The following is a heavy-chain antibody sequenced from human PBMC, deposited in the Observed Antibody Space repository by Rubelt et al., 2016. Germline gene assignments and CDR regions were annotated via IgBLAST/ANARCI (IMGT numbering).Heavy chain of an antibody. Sequence: EVQLVESGGGLVKPGGSLRLSCAASGFTFSSYNMNWVRQAPGKGLQWVSSISSGSSYIFYADSVTGRFTVTRDNANNSLYLQMNSLRAEDTAVYYCAKNGENYDSSSLGDYWGQGTLVTVSS. CDR3: AKNGENYDSSSLGDY. CDR1: GFTFSSYN. CDR2: ISSGSSYI. J-gene: IGHJ4*02. V-gene: IGHV3-21*01. D-gene: IGHD3-22*01.